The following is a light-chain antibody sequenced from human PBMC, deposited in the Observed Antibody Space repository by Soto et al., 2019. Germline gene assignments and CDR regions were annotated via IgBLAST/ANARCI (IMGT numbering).Light chain of an antibody. Sequence: VIWMTQSPSLLSASTGDRVTISCRMSQGISSYLAWYQQKPGKAPELLIYAASTLQSGVPSRFSATVSGTEFSLTITSLQPEDFATYYCQQLFDSPITFGQGTRLEI. CDR1: QGISSY. J-gene: IGKJ5*01. CDR3: QQLFDSPIT. V-gene: IGKV1D-8*03. CDR2: AAS.